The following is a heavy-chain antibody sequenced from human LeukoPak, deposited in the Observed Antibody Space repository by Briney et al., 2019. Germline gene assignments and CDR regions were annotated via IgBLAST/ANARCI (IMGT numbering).Heavy chain of an antibody. CDR2: IYYSGST. J-gene: IGHJ4*02. V-gene: IGHV4-39*01. CDR3: ARPVRRSGWYYFDY. CDR1: GGSISSSSYY. D-gene: IGHD6-19*01. Sequence: SETLSLTCTVSGGSISSSSYYWGWIRQPPVKGLEWIGSIYYSGSTYYNPSLKSRVTISVDTSKNQFSLKLSSVTAADTAVYYCARPVRRSGWYYFDYWGQGTLVTVSS.